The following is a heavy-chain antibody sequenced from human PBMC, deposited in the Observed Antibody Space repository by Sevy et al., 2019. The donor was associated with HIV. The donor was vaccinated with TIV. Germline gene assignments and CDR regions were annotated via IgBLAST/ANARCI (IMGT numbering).Heavy chain of an antibody. J-gene: IGHJ6*02. Sequence: GGSLRLSCEASGFTFSSYAMTWVRQAPGKGLEWVSVISTGGGGGETHYADSVKGRFTISRDNSKNMLYLQVNSLRVEDTAVYYCAKGVVEAATTGWGDDGMDVWGQGTTVTVSS. D-gene: IGHD2-15*01. V-gene: IGHV3-23*01. CDR1: GFTFSSYA. CDR2: ISTGGGGGET. CDR3: AKGVVEAATTGWGDDGMDV.